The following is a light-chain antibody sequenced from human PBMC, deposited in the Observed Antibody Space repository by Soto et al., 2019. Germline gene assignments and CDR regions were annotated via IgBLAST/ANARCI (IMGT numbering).Light chain of an antibody. J-gene: IGKJ1*01. Sequence: DIQMTQSPSSMSASVGDRVTITCRASQSISSYLNWYQQKPGNAPKLLINAASSLQSGVPSRFSGSGSKTDFTLTISSLQPEDFATYYCQQSYSDPRTFGQGTKVEI. CDR1: QSISSY. V-gene: IGKV1-39*01. CDR2: AAS. CDR3: QQSYSDPRT.